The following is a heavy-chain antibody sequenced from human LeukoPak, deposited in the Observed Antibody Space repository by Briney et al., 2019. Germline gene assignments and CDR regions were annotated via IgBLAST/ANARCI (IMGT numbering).Heavy chain of an antibody. CDR2: IFSSGGA. CDR1: GGSITGFF. J-gene: IGHJ4*02. D-gene: IGHD6-19*01. V-gene: IGHV4-4*07. CDR3: ARVATPDVSSPLDF. Sequence: SETLSLTCAVSGGSITGFFWIWIRQPAGEGLQYIGRIFSSGGANYNPSLQSRVAMSVDTSQNLFSLKLTSVTAADTAVYFCARVATPDVSSPLDFWGQGILVTVSS.